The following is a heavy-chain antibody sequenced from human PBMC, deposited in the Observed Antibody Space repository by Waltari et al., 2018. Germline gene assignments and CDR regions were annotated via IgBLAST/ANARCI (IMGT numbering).Heavy chain of an antibody. CDR2: VYAPGDA. Sequence: EVEVVESGGGFIQPGGSLRLDCAVSGFLVSENDVNWVRQAPGKGLEWVSIVYAPGDAHYANDVKGRFTSSRDISTNTVFLHMSGLRDEDTAVYYCALNTVTVPFPYWGRGTLVTVSS. V-gene: IGHV3-53*01. CDR3: ALNTVTVPFPY. J-gene: IGHJ4*02. CDR1: GFLVSEND. D-gene: IGHD4-17*01.